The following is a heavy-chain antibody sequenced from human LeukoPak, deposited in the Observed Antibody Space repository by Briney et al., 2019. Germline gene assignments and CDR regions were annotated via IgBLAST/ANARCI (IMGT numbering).Heavy chain of an antibody. V-gene: IGHV1-2*02. J-gene: IGHJ4*02. D-gene: IGHD1-26*01. CDR2: INPNGGGT. Sequence: ASVKVSCKASGYTFTSYGISWVRQAPGQGLEWMGWINPNGGGTNYAQKFQGRVTLTRDTSISTAYMYLSRLRSDDTAVYYCAITLGPTTSDYWGQGTLVTVSS. CDR3: AITLGPTTSDY. CDR1: GYTFTSYG.